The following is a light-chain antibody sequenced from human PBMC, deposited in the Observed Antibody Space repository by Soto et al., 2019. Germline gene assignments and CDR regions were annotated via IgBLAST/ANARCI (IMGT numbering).Light chain of an antibody. CDR1: SGHSNYA. CDR3: QTWGTGIPV. Sequence: QPALTQSTSASASLGASVNLTRTLSSGHSNYAIAWHQQQPEKGPRYFMNVNSDGSHTKGDGIPDRFSGSSSGADRYLTISSLQSEDEADYYCQTWGTGIPVFGGGTKLTVL. V-gene: IGLV4-69*02. J-gene: IGLJ3*02. CDR2: VNSDGSH.